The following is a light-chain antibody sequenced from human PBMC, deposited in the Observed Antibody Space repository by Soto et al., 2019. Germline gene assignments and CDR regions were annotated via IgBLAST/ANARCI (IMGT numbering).Light chain of an antibody. CDR1: QSISIW. J-gene: IGKJ4*01. V-gene: IGKV1-5*03. CDR3: QQSDSYPLT. CDR2: RAS. Sequence: DIQMTQSPSTLSASVGDRVTITCRASQSISIWLAWYQQKPGKAPKLLIHRASSLESGVPSRFSGSGFGTEFTLTISSLQPDDFATYYCQQSDSYPLTFGGGTKVGIK.